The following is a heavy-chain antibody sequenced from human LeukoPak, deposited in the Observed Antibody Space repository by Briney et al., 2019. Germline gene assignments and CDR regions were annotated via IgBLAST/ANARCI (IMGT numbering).Heavy chain of an antibody. V-gene: IGHV3-66*01. CDR3: ASLYGSGKGADY. Sequence: GGSLRLSCAAFGFTACSNYMSWGRQAPGKGLEWVSVIYSGGSTYYADSVKGRFTISRDNSKNTLYHQMNSLRAEDTAVYYCASLYGSGKGADYWGQGTLVTVSS. J-gene: IGHJ4*02. CDR2: IYSGGST. D-gene: IGHD3-10*01. CDR1: GFTACSNY.